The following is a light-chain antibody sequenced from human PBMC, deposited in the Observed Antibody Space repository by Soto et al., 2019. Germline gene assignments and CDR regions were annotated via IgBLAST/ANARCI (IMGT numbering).Light chain of an antibody. J-gene: IGKJ1*01. CDR3: QQYNSYSWT. CDR2: KTS. Sequence: DIQMTQSPSTLSASVGDRVTITCRASQSISSWSAWYQQKPGKAPKLLMSKTSTLESGVPSRFSGSGSETEFTLTISSLQPDDFATYYCQQYNSYSWTFGQGTKVDIK. CDR1: QSISSW. V-gene: IGKV1-5*03.